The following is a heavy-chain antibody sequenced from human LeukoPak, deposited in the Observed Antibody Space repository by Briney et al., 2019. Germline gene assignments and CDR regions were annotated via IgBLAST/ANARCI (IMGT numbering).Heavy chain of an antibody. J-gene: IGHJ4*02. CDR2: ISSSSSII. CDR3: ARDYYFDSSGYPLDY. CDR1: GFHFNTYS. D-gene: IGHD3-22*01. Sequence: GGSLSLSCAASGFHFNTYSMNWVRQAPGKGLESVSYISSSSSIIYYADSVKGRFTISRDNAKNSLYLQMNSLRAEDTAVYYCARDYYFDSSGYPLDYWGQGTLVTVSS. V-gene: IGHV3-48*04.